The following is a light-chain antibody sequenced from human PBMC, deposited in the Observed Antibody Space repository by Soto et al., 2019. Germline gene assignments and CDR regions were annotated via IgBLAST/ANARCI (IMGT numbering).Light chain of an antibody. Sequence: EIVSNQSPSTLSVSARERATLSCRASQSVSSNLAWYQQKPGQAPRLLIYGASTRATGIPARFSGSGSGTEFTLTISSLQSEDFAVYYCQQYNNWWTFGQGTKVDI. CDR1: QSVSSN. V-gene: IGKV3-15*01. J-gene: IGKJ1*01. CDR2: GAS. CDR3: QQYNNWWT.